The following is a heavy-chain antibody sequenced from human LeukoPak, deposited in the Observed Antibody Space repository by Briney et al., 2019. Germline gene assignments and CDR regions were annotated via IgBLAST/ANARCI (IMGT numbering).Heavy chain of an antibody. CDR2: IYYSGST. D-gene: IGHD1-26*01. CDR3: ARRARVGKKDYFDY. V-gene: IGHV4-59*01. Sequence: SETLSLTCTVSGGSISSYYWSWIRQPPGKGLEWIGYIYYSGSTNYNPSLKSRVTISVDTSKNQFSLKLSSVTAADTAVYYCARRARVGKKDYFDYWGQGTLVTVSS. J-gene: IGHJ4*02. CDR1: GGSISSYY.